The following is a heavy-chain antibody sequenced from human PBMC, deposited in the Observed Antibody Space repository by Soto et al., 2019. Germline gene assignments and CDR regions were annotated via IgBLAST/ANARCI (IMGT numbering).Heavy chain of an antibody. CDR1: GFTFSSYA. CDR2: ISGSGGST. D-gene: IGHD6-6*01. V-gene: IGHV3-23*01. Sequence: PGGSLRLSCAASGFTFSSYAMSWVRQAPGKGLEWVSAISGSGGSTYYADSVKGRFTISRDNSKNTLYLQMNSLRAEDTAVYYCAKGAPGFIAARQTPHFDYWGQGTLVTVSS. J-gene: IGHJ4*02. CDR3: AKGAPGFIAARQTPHFDY.